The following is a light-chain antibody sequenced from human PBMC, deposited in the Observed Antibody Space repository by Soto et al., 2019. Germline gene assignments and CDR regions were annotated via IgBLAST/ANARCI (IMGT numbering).Light chain of an antibody. J-gene: IGKJ2*01. Sequence: EIVMTQSPATLSVSPGERATLSCRASQSVNTNLAWYQQNPGQAPRLLIYGASTRAAGIPARFSGSGSGTELTLTISSLQSEDFAVYYCQQYTTWPRTFGQGTKLEIK. V-gene: IGKV3-15*01. CDR2: GAS. CDR3: QQYTTWPRT. CDR1: QSVNTN.